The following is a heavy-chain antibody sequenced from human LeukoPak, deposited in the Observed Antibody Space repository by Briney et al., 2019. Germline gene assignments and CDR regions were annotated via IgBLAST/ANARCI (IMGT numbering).Heavy chain of an antibody. CDR3: ARFSGKITMVRGVFFDP. CDR1: GGSFSGYY. V-gene: IGHV4-34*01. Sequence: PSETLSLTCAVYGGSFSGYYWRWIRQPPGKGLEWIGEINHSGSTNYNPSLKSRVTISVDTSENQFSLKLSSVTAADTAVYYCARFSGKITMVRGVFFDPWGQGTLVTVSS. D-gene: IGHD3-10*01. CDR2: INHSGST. J-gene: IGHJ5*02.